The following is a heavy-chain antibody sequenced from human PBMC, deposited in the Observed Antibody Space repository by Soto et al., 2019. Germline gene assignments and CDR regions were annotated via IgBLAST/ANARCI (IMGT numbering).Heavy chain of an antibody. V-gene: IGHV3-64*01. CDR1: GFTFSSYA. CDR3: ARRIPFGYGMDV. D-gene: IGHD2-21*01. CDR2: ITSNGGNT. Sequence: EVQLVESGGGLVQPGGSLRLSCAASGFTFSSYAMHWVRQAPGKGLECVSAITSNGGNTDYASSVKGRFTISRDNSENTLYLQMGSLRAEDMAVYYCARRIPFGYGMDVWGQGTKVTVSS. J-gene: IGHJ6*02.